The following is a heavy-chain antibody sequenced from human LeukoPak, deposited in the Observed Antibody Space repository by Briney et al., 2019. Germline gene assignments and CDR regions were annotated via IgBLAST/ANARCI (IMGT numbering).Heavy chain of an antibody. CDR3: AKDFRRRSAFDY. J-gene: IGHJ4*02. Sequence: GGSLRLSCAASGFTFSSYSMSWVRQAPGKGLEWVSAISGSGGSTYYADSVKGRFTISRDNSKNTLYLQMNSLRAEDTAVYYCAKDFRRRSAFDYWGQGTLVTVSS. CDR1: GFTFSSYS. CDR2: ISGSGGST. V-gene: IGHV3-23*01. D-gene: IGHD3-3*01.